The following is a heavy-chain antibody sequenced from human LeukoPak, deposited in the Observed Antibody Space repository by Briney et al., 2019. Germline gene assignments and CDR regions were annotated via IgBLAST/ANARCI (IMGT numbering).Heavy chain of an antibody. Sequence: PGGSLRLSCAASGFTFSSYAMSWVRQAPGKGLEWVSVISASGRNTYYSESAKGQFTIPSDNSKNTLYLQMSSLRAEDTAVYYCVRRGSNYPYYMDVWGKGTTVTVSS. J-gene: IGHJ6*03. CDR3: VRRGSNYPYYMDV. CDR1: GFTFSSYA. CDR2: ISASGRNT. V-gene: IGHV3-23*01.